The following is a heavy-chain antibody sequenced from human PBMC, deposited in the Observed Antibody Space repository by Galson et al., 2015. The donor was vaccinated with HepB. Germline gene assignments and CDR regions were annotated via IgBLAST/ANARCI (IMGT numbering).Heavy chain of an antibody. CDR3: ARAILAYCGGDCYDFDY. J-gene: IGHJ4*02. V-gene: IGHV1-18*01. CDR1: GYTFTSYG. Sequence: GYTFTSYGISWVRQAPGQGLEWMGWISAYNGNTNYAQKLQGRVTMTTDTSTSTAYMELRSLRSDDTAVYYCARAILAYCGGDCYDFDYWGQGTLVTVSS. CDR2: ISAYNGNT. D-gene: IGHD2-21*02.